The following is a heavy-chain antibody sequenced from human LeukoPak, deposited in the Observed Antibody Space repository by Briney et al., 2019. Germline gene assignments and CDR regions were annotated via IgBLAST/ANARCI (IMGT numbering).Heavy chain of an antibody. J-gene: IGHJ4*02. Sequence: GGPLRLSCAASGFTFSSYSMNWVRQAPGKGLEWVSSISSSSSYIYYADSVKGRFTISRDNAKNSLYLQMNSLRAEDTAVYYCARDYYDTPYYFDYWGQGTLVTVSS. V-gene: IGHV3-21*01. D-gene: IGHD3-22*01. CDR3: ARDYYDTPYYFDY. CDR1: GFTFSSYS. CDR2: ISSSSSYI.